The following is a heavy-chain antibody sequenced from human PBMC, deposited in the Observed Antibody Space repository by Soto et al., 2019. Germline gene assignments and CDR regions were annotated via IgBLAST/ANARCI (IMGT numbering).Heavy chain of an antibody. Sequence: SETLSLTCAVSGGSISSGGYSWSWIRQTPGKGLEWIGYIYPTGKTYYNPSLENRVTISIDTSKNQFSLQLTSVTAADTAVYYCARAPPGPAPRWGVWGHGXTVTVYS. D-gene: IGHD3-16*01. CDR2: IYPTGKT. V-gene: IGHV4-30-2*01. CDR1: GGSISSGGYS. CDR3: ARAPPGPAPRWGV. J-gene: IGHJ6*02.